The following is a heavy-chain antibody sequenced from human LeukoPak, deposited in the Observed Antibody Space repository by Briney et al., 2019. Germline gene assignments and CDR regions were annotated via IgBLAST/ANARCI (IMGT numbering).Heavy chain of an antibody. V-gene: IGHV3-64*01. J-gene: IGHJ6*03. CDR3: ARETWGYMDV. D-gene: IGHD7-27*01. Sequence: QSGGSLRLSCAASGFTFSGNTMHWVRQAPGKGLEYVSVISANGAGTDYANSVKGRFTISRDNSKNTVYLQMGSLRAEDMGVYYCARETWGYMDVWGKGTTVTVSS. CDR1: GFTFSGNT. CDR2: ISANGAGT.